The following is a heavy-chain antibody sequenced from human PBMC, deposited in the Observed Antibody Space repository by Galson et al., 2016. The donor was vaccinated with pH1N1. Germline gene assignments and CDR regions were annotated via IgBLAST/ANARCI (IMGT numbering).Heavy chain of an antibody. Sequence: PALVKPTQTPTLTCTFSGFSLSTSGVGVGWIRQPPGKALEWLALIYWDDDKRYSPSLKSRLTITKDTSKNQVVLTMTNMGPVDTATYYCARNGYGDYVGYFDYWGQGTLVTVSS. CDR3: ARNGYGDYVGYFDY. CDR2: IYWDDDK. D-gene: IGHD4-17*01. J-gene: IGHJ4*02. V-gene: IGHV2-5*02. CDR1: GFSLSTSGVG.